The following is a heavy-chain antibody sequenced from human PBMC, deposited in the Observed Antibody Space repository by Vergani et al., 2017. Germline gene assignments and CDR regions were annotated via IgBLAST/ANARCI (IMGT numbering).Heavy chain of an antibody. J-gene: IGHJ5*02. CDR3: ARAGILAARQRPQFDP. V-gene: IGHV4-59*01. CDR2: IYYSGST. CDR1: GGSISSYY. Sequence: QVQLQESGPGLVKPSETLSLTCTVSGGSISSYYWSWIRQPPGKGLEWIGYIYYSGSTNYNPSLKSRVTISVDTSKNQFSLKLSSVTAADTAVYYCARAGILAARQRPQFDPWGQGTLVTVYS. D-gene: IGHD6-6*01.